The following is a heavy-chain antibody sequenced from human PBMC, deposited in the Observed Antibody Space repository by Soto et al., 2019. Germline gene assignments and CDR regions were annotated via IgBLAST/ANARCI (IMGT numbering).Heavy chain of an antibody. Sequence: PGGSLRLSCVASGITFRNYAMTWVRQAPGKGLEWVSGIIGSADTTYYADSVKGRFTISRDNSKNTLYLQMNSLRAEDTAVYYCARAPEQRPIDYWGHGSLVTVSS. CDR3: ARAPEQRPIDY. J-gene: IGHJ4*01. CDR2: IIGSADTT. CDR1: GITFRNYA. D-gene: IGHD6-19*01. V-gene: IGHV3-23*01.